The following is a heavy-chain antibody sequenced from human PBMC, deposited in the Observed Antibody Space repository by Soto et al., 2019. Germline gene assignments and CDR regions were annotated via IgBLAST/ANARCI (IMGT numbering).Heavy chain of an antibody. CDR1: GFTFSNAW. J-gene: IGHJ6*02. Sequence: GGSLRLSCAASGFTFSNAWMSWVRQAPGKGPVWVSRINGDGISTNYAEFVQGRFTISRDNAKNTLYLQMNRLRVEDTGIYYCAGVVNVGYYYYAMDVWGQGTTVTVSS. V-gene: IGHV3-74*01. CDR2: INGDGIST. CDR3: AGVVNVGYYYYAMDV. D-gene: IGHD2-15*01.